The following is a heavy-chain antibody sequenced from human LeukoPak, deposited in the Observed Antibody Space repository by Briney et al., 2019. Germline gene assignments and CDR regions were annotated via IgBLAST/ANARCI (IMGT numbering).Heavy chain of an antibody. J-gene: IGHJ4*02. CDR1: GGSISSYY. CDR3: ARLRIPARYCSSTSCYELDY. D-gene: IGHD2-2*01. V-gene: IGHV4-59*08. Sequence: SETLSLTCTVSGGSISSYYWSWIRQPPGKGLEWIGYIYYSGSTNYNPSLTSRVTISVDTSKNTFSLKLSSVTAADTAVYYCARLRIPARYCSSTSCYELDYWGQGTLVTVSS. CDR2: IYYSGST.